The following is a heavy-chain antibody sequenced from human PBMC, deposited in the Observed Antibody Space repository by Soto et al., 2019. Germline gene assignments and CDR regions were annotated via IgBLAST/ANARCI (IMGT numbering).Heavy chain of an antibody. CDR1: GGSISSGGYY. V-gene: IGHV4-31*03. J-gene: IGHJ2*01. Sequence: QVQLQESGPGLVKPSQTLSLTCTVSGGSISSGGYYWSWIRQHPGKGLEWIGYIYYSGSTYYNPSLKSRVTISVDTSKNQFSLKLSSVTAADTAVYYCARDRIAAAESPRNWYFDLWGRGTLVTVSS. CDR3: ARDRIAAAESPRNWYFDL. CDR2: IYYSGST. D-gene: IGHD6-13*01.